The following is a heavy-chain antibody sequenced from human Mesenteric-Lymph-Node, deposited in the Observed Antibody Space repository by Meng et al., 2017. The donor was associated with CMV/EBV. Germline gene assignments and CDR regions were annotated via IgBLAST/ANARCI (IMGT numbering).Heavy chain of an antibody. CDR1: GFTLSRYS. J-gene: IGHJ6*02. CDR2: MTTTGTYI. D-gene: IGHD3-3*01. CDR3: ARSVYDFWSGRFAMDV. V-gene: IGHV3-21*01. Sequence: GGSLRLSCAASGFTLSRYSMNWVRQAPGKGLEWVSSMTTTGTYIFYADSLKGRFTISRDNAKNSLYLQMNSLRGEDTAVYYCARSVYDFWSGRFAMDVWGQGTTVTVSS.